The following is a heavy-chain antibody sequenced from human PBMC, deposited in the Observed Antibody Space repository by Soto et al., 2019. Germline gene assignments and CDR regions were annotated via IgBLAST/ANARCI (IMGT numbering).Heavy chain of an antibody. CDR2: ISSSSSYI. J-gene: IGHJ4*02. V-gene: IGHV3-21*01. D-gene: IGHD3-10*01. Sequence: GGSLRLSCAASGFTFSSYSMNWVRQAPGKGLEWVSSISSSSSYIYYADSVKGRFTISRDNAKNSLYLQMNSLRAEDTAVYYCARDKSITMVRGVIIDYWGQGTLVTVSS. CDR1: GFTFSSYS. CDR3: ARDKSITMVRGVIIDY.